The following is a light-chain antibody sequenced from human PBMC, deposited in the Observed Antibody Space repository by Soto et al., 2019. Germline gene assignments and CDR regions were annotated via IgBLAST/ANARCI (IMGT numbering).Light chain of an antibody. V-gene: IGKV3-20*01. CDR2: GAS. CDR3: QQYGSSMYT. Sequence: EIVLTPSPGTLPLSPGERASLSCRASQSVNSDYLGWFQQKPGQAPRLLIYGASTRATGIPDRFSGSGSGTDFTLTISRLEPEDFAVYYCQQYGSSMYTFGQGTRLEIK. CDR1: QSVNSDY. J-gene: IGKJ5*01.